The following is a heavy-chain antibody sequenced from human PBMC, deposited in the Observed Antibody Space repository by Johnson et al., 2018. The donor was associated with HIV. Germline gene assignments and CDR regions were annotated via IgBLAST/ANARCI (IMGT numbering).Heavy chain of an antibody. Sequence: QVQLVESGGGLVQPGGSLRLSCAASGITVNSNYMSWVRQAPGKGLEWVAFIRYDGSNKYYADSVKGRFTISRDNSKNTLYLQMNSLRAEDTAVYYCARFSSYLDAFDIWGQGTMVTVSS. D-gene: IGHD2-2*01. J-gene: IGHJ3*02. CDR2: IRYDGSNK. CDR1: GITVNSNY. CDR3: ARFSSYLDAFDI. V-gene: IGHV3-30*02.